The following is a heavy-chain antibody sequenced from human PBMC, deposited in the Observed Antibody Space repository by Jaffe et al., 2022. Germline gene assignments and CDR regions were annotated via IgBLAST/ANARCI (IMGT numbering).Heavy chain of an antibody. V-gene: IGHV4-39*01. J-gene: IGHJ4*02. CDR2: IYYSGST. D-gene: IGHD1-1*01. Sequence: QLQLQESGPGLVKPSETLSLTCTVSGGSISSSSYYWGWIRQPPGKGLEWIGSIYYSGSTYYNPSLKSRVTISVDTSKNQFSLKLSSVTAADTAVYYCARASGTQPYPDYFDYWGQGTLVTVSS. CDR1: GGSISSSSYY. CDR3: ARASGTQPYPDYFDY.